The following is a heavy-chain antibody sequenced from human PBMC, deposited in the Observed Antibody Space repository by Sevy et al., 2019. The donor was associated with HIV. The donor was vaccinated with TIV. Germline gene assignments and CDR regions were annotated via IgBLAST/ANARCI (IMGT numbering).Heavy chain of an antibody. CDR1: GFAFSTYD. CDR2: ISYDGNYR. D-gene: IGHD1-26*01. J-gene: IGHJ6*02. Sequence: GGSLRLSCTASGFAFSTYDIHWVCQAPGKGLEWVAIISYDGNYRYYSDSVRGRFSMSRDNSKNTAYLQMSGLSVEDTAVYYCAKNRPPGGSYFSRHGMDVWGRGTTVTVSS. CDR3: AKNRPPGGSYFSRHGMDV. V-gene: IGHV3-30*18.